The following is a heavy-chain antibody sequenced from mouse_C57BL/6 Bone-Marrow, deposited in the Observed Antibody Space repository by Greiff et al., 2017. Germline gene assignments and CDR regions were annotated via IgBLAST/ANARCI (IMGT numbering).Heavy chain of an antibody. CDR2: IRLKSDNYAT. D-gene: IGHD1-1*01. Sequence: EVKLMESGGGLVQPGGSMKLSCVASGFTFSNYWMNWVRQSPEKGLEWVAQIRLKSDNYATHYAESGKGRFTISRDDSKSSVYLQMNNLRAEDTGIYYCTGGSCYYAMDYWGQGTSVTVSS. CDR1: GFTFSNYW. J-gene: IGHJ4*01. V-gene: IGHV6-3*01. CDR3: TGGSCYYAMDY.